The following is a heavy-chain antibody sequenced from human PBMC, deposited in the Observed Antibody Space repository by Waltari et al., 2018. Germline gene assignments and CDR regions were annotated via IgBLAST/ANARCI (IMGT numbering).Heavy chain of an antibody. J-gene: IGHJ3*02. CDR3: ARSGYPNHGAFDI. D-gene: IGHD3-3*01. Sequence: QVQLVQSGAEVKKPGSSVQVSCKASGGTFSSYALSWLRQAPGQGREWMGGIIPIFGTANYAQKFQGRVTITADESTSTAYMELSSLRSEDTAVYYCARSGYPNHGAFDIWGQGTMVTVSS. CDR1: GGTFSSYA. CDR2: IIPIFGTA. V-gene: IGHV1-69*13.